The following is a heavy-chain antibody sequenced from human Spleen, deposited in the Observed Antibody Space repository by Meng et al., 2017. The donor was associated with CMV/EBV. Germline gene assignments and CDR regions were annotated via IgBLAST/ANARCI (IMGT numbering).Heavy chain of an antibody. V-gene: IGHV3-43D*03. CDR1: GFTFDEYT. D-gene: IGHD6-19*01. CDR2: ISWDGGST. CDR3: AKSADASDYYYYGMDV. Sequence: GGSLRLSCAASGFTFDEYTMHWVRQAPGKGLEWVSLISWDGGSTYYADSVKGRFTISRDNSKNSLYLQMNSLRAEDAALYYCAKSADASDYYYYGMDVWGQGTTVTVSS. J-gene: IGHJ6*02.